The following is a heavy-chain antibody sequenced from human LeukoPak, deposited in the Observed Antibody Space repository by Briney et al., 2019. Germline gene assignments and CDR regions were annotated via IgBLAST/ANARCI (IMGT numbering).Heavy chain of an antibody. CDR2: ISYDGSNE. D-gene: IGHD1-20*01. J-gene: IGHJ6*02. Sequence: PGGSLRLSCAASGFTFSSYSMHWVRQAPGKGLEWVAVISYDGSNEYYADSVKGRFTLSRDNSKNTLYLQMNSLRAEDTAVYYCAKAGDNWAYYYYGMDVWGQGTTVTVSS. CDR1: GFTFSSYS. CDR3: AKAGDNWAYYYYGMDV. V-gene: IGHV3-30*04.